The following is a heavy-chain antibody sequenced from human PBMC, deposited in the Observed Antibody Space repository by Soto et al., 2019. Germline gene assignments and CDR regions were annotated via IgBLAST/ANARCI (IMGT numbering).Heavy chain of an antibody. D-gene: IGHD6-19*01. CDR2: INAGNGNT. J-gene: IGHJ4*02. V-gene: IGHV1-3*01. Sequence: GASVKVSCKASGYTFTSYAMHWVRQAPGQRLEWMGWINAGNGNTKYSQKFQGRVTITRDTSASTAYMELSSLRSEDTAVYYCARLYSSGWAPSGFDYWGQGTLVTVSS. CDR1: GYTFTSYA. CDR3: ARLYSSGWAPSGFDY.